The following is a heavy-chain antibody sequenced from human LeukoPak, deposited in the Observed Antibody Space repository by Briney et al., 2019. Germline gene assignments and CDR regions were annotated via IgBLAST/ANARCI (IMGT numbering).Heavy chain of an antibody. D-gene: IGHD3-22*01. Sequence: PSETLSLTCTVSGGSISSYYWSWIRQPPGKGLEWIGHIYYSGSTNYNPSLKSRVTISVDTSKNQFSLKLSSVTAADTAVYYCARHGLRTMKDFDIWGQGTMVTVSS. J-gene: IGHJ3*02. V-gene: IGHV4-59*08. CDR1: GGSISSYY. CDR2: IYYSGST. CDR3: ARHGLRTMKDFDI.